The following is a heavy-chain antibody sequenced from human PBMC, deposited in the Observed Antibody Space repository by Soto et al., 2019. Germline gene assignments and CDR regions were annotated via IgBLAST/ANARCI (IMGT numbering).Heavy chain of an antibody. CDR2: IFSNDEK. CDR3: ARIIAVASTSGLFAY. Sequence: QVTLKESGPVLVKPTETLTLTCTVSGVSLSNARMGVSWIRQPPGKALEWLAHIFSNDEKSYSTSLKSRLTITQDTSKSQVVLTMTNTDPVDTATYYCARIIAVASTSGLFAYWGQGPLVTVSS. D-gene: IGHD6-19*01. CDR1: GVSLSNARMG. V-gene: IGHV2-26*01. J-gene: IGHJ4*02.